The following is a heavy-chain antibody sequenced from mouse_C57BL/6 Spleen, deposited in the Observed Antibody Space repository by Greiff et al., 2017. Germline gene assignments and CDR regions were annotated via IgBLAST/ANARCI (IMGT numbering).Heavy chain of an antibody. J-gene: IGHJ4*01. Sequence: EVKLMESGPGLVKPSQSLSLTCSVTGYSITSGYYWNWIRQFPGNKLEWMGYISYDGSNNYNPSLKNRISITRDTSKNQFFLKLNSVTTEDTATYYCAREDNYGFYYAMDYWGQGTSVTVSS. CDR2: ISYDGSN. CDR1: GYSITSGYY. V-gene: IGHV3-6*01. D-gene: IGHD1-1*01. CDR3: AREDNYGFYYAMDY.